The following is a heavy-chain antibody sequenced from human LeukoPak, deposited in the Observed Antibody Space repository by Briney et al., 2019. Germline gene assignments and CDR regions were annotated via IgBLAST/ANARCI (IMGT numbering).Heavy chain of an antibody. V-gene: IGHV1-46*01. CDR2: IKPSGGGT. CDR3: ARDHFDSSGYYYLLGYFEH. Sequence: ASVKASCKASGYTFTNYYVHWVRQAPGQGLEWMGIIKPSGGGTSYALKFQGRVTMTRDTSTSTAYMELSSLRSEDTAMYYCARDHFDSSGYYYLLGYFEHWGQGTLVTVSS. CDR1: GYTFTNYY. D-gene: IGHD3-22*01. J-gene: IGHJ1*01.